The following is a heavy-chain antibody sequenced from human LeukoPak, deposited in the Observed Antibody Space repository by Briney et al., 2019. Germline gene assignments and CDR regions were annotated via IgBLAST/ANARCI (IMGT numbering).Heavy chain of an antibody. CDR1: GGSISSYY. Sequence: SETLSLTCTVSGGSISSYYWSWIRQPPGKGLEWIGNIYYRGSTYYNPSLKSRVTISVDTSKNQFSLKLSSVPAADTAVYYCARQWLGYFDYWGQGTLVTVSS. CDR2: IYYRGST. D-gene: IGHD3-10*01. V-gene: IGHV4-59*08. CDR3: ARQWLGYFDY. J-gene: IGHJ4*02.